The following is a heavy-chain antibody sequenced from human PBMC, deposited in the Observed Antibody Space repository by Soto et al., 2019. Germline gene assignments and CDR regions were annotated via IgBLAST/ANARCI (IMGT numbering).Heavy chain of an antibody. D-gene: IGHD3-10*01. V-gene: IGHV3-53*05. CDR2: TYSGGST. J-gene: IGHJ5*02. CDR1: GFTVSTYN. Sequence: EVHLVESGGGLMQPGGSLRLSCAASGFTVSTYNMIWVRQAPVKGLEWVSVTYSGGSTQYADSVKGRFTVSRDNSKNTLYLQMNGLRAEDTAVYYCPREGHGDWFDPWGQGTLVTVSS. CDR3: PREGHGDWFDP.